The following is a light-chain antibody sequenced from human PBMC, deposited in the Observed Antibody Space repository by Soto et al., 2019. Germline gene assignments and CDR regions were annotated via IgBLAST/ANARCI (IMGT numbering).Light chain of an antibody. Sequence: EVVVTQSPATLSVSPGERATLSCRASQSVSSNLAWYQQKPGQAPRLLNYGASTRATGIPARFSGSGSGTEFTLTISSLQSEDFAVYYCQQYDNWPKTFGQGTRLEIK. CDR2: GAS. CDR3: QQYDNWPKT. V-gene: IGKV3-15*01. J-gene: IGKJ5*01. CDR1: QSVSSN.